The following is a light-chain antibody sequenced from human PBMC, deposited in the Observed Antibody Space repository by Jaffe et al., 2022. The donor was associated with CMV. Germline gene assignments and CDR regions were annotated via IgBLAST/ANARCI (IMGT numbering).Light chain of an antibody. CDR3: QQYYSSPIT. V-gene: IGKV4-1*01. CDR1: QSVLYSSNNKNC. J-gene: IGKJ5*01. CDR2: WAS. Sequence: DIVMTQSPDSLAVSLGERATINCKSSQSVLYSSNNKNCLAWYQQKPGQPPKLLINWASTRESGVPDRFSGSGSGTDFTLTISSLQAEDVAVYSCQQYYSSPITFGQGTRVEIK.